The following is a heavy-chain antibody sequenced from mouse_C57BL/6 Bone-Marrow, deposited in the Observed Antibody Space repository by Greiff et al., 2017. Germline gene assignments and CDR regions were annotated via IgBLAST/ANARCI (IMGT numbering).Heavy chain of an antibody. CDR1: GFTFSSYG. J-gene: IGHJ2*01. D-gene: IGHD4-1*02. V-gene: IGHV5-6*01. Sequence: DVQLVESGGDLVQPGGSLKLSCAASGFTFSSYGMSWVRQTPDKRLEWVATLSSGGSSPYYPYSVTGRFTISRDNAKNTLYLQMSSLKAEDTAMYDCERQRNNWDYWGQSTTLTVAA. CDR2: LSSGGSSP. CDR3: ERQRNNWDY.